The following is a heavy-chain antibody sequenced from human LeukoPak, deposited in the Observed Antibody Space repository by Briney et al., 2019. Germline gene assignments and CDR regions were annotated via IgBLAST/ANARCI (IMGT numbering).Heavy chain of an antibody. CDR2: ISYDGSNK. V-gene: IGHV3-30*18. CDR3: ANMAIPDWIPDY. D-gene: IGHD3/OR15-3a*01. CDR1: GFTFSSYG. J-gene: IGHJ4*02. Sequence: GGSLRLSCAASGFTFSSYGMHWVRQAPGNGLEWVAVISYDGSNKYYADSVKGRFTISRDNSKNTLYLQMNSLRAEDTAVYYCANMAIPDWIPDYWGQGTLVTVSS.